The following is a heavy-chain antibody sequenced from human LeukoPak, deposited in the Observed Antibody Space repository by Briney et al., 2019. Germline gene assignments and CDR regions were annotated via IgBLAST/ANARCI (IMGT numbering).Heavy chain of an antibody. CDR1: GFTFSSYS. Sequence: GGSLRLSCEASGFTFSSYSMNWVRQAPGKGLEWVSSISSSSSYIYYADSVKGRFTISRDNAKNSLYLQMNSLRAEDRAVYYCAGVVPAAIDAFDIWGQGTMVTVSS. CDR2: ISSSSSYI. V-gene: IGHV3-21*01. J-gene: IGHJ3*02. CDR3: AGVVPAAIDAFDI. D-gene: IGHD2-2*01.